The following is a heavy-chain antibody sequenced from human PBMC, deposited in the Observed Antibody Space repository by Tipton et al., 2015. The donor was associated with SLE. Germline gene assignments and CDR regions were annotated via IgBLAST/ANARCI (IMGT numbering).Heavy chain of an antibody. CDR1: GGSFSGYF. J-gene: IGHJ5*02. CDR2: INNDGHT. CDR3: ARGLTYYGSGSPYNMGWFDP. Sequence: TLSLTCAVHGGSFSGYFWTWIRQSPGKGLEWIGEINNDGHTNYNASLTSRVTIAVDTSKNHFSLKLTSVTAADTAVYYCARGLTYYGSGSPYNMGWFDPWGQGTLVTVSS. D-gene: IGHD3-10*01. V-gene: IGHV4-34*01.